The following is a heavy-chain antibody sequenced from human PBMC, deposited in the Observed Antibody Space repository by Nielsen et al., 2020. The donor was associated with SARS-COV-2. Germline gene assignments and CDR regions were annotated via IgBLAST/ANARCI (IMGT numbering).Heavy chain of an antibody. J-gene: IGHJ4*02. CDR1: GFTFSSYG. D-gene: IGHD5-18*01. V-gene: IGHV3-30*18. Sequence: GESLKISCAASGFTFSSYGIHWVRQAPGKGLEWVAVASSDGSKKYYADSVKGRFTISRDNSKNTLYLQMNSLRAEDTAVYFCAKSRRRGYIYGPLDSWGQGTLVTVSS. CDR3: AKSRRRGYIYGPLDS. CDR2: ASSDGSKK.